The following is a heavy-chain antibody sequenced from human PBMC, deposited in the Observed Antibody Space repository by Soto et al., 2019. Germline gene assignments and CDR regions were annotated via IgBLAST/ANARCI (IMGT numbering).Heavy chain of an antibody. D-gene: IGHD3-9*01. CDR2: IYYSGTT. V-gene: IGHV4-39*01. CDR1: GGSISSYY. CDR3: AKTGPYDILTYWYFDL. J-gene: IGHJ2*01. Sequence: SETLSLTCTVSGGSISSYYWVWIRQPPGKGLEWIGSIYYSGTTYYNPSLESRVTISIDTSKNQFSLKLSSPTAADTAVYYCAKTGPYDILTYWYFDLWGRGTLVTVSS.